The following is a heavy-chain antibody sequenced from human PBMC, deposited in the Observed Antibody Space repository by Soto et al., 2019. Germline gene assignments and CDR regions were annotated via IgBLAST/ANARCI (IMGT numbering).Heavy chain of an antibody. V-gene: IGHV1-18*01. Sequence: QVQLVQSGAEVKKPGASVKVSCKASGYTFTSYGISWVRQAPGQGLEWMGWISAYNGNTKYAQKLPGRVTMTTDTSTSTAYMALRSLRSGVTAVYYFARDAAIGMNDYWGQGDLVSVSS. CDR3: ARDAAIGMNDY. CDR2: ISAYNGNT. CDR1: GYTFTSYG. J-gene: IGHJ4*02. D-gene: IGHD2-2*02.